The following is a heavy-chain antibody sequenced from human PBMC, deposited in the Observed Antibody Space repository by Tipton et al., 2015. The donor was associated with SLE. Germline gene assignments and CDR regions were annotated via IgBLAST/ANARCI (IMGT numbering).Heavy chain of an antibody. Sequence: TLSLTCGVSIGSINYNFYSWGWIRQPPGKGLEWIGSIYYSGGTYYNPSLKSRVTISVDTSKNQFSLKLGSVTAADTAMYYCARGTGIERNYYYYYYMDVWGKGTTVTVSS. V-gene: IGHV4-39*07. D-gene: IGHD3-10*01. CDR3: ARGTGIERNYYYYYYMDV. CDR1: IGSINYNFYS. J-gene: IGHJ6*03. CDR2: IYYSGGT.